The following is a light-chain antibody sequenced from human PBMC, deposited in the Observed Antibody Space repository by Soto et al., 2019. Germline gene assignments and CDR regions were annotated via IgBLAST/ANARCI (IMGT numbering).Light chain of an antibody. CDR3: CSSAPESTYV. CDR2: KGT. CDR1: SDDVGAYNS. J-gene: IGLJ1*01. V-gene: IGLV2-23*01. Sequence: QSALAQPASVSGSPGQSITISCTGTSDDVGAYNSVSWCQQLPHKAPQVILYKGTQRPSGVSSRFSGSTSGNAASLTISGLQADDEADYFCCSSAPESTYVFGTGTKVTVL.